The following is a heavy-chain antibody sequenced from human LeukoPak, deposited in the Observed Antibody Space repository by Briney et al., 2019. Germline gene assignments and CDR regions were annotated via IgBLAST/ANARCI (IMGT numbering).Heavy chain of an antibody. V-gene: IGHV3-74*01. Sequence: PGGSLRLSCAASGFTFSNYWMHWVRQAPGKGLVWVSRISSDGSSTSYADSVKGRFTISRDNAKNTLYLQMNSLRDEDTAVYYCARSGNYDWWGQGTLVTVSS. CDR1: GFTFSNYW. D-gene: IGHD1-1*01. CDR2: ISSDGSST. J-gene: IGHJ4*02. CDR3: ARSGNYDW.